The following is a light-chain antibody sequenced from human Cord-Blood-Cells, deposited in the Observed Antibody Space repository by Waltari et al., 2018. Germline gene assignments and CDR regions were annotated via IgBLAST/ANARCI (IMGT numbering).Light chain of an antibody. J-gene: IGKJ1*01. CDR2: AAS. Sequence: DIQMTQSPSSLSASVGDRVTITCRANKSISSYLNWYQQKPGKAPKLLIYAASSLQNGFPSSFGGSGAGTDFTLTINGLQPENFATYYCQQSYSTPRAFGQGTKVE. CDR1: KSISSY. CDR3: QQSYSTPRA. V-gene: IGKV1-39*01.